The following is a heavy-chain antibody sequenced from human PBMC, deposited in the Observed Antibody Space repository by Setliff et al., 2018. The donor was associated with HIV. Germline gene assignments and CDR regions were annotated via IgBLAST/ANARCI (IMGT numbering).Heavy chain of an antibody. Sequence: GGSLRLSCAASGFTFTDYWMHWVRQVPGQGLVWVSRINVDGSSISYADSVKGRVTISRDNAKNTLFLQMNSLRAEDTAVYYCARLPQDVRSSIDFWGQGTLVTVSS. D-gene: IGHD6-6*01. J-gene: IGHJ4*02. CDR3: ARLPQDVRSSIDF. CDR2: INVDGSSI. CDR1: GFTFTDYW. V-gene: IGHV3-74*01.